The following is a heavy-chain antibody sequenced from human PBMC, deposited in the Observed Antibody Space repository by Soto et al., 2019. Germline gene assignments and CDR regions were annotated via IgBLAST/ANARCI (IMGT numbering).Heavy chain of an antibody. D-gene: IGHD5-18*01. CDR3: AREDGYSLVDV. V-gene: IGHV4-31*02. CDR1: GGSISSGGYY. J-gene: IGHJ6*02. CDR2: IYYSGST. Sequence: LCGGSISSGGYYWSWIRQHPGKGLEWIGYIYYSGSTYYNPSLKSRVTISVDTSKNQFSLKLSSVTAADTAVYYCAREDGYSLVDVWGQGTTVTVSS.